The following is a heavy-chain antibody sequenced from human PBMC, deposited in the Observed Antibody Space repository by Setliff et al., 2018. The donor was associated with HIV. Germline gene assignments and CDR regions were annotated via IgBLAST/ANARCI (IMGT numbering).Heavy chain of an antibody. Sequence: HPGGSLRLSCAASGFTFSNYGVTWIRQAPGKGLEWVATITSTTSTYYADPVKGRFTISRDNSKNMLYLEMNSLRAEDTAVYYCAKERGVVGTKDDALDAWGQGTMVTVSS. V-gene: IGHV3-23*05. CDR1: GFTFSNYG. J-gene: IGHJ3*01. CDR3: AKERGVVGTKDDALDA. CDR2: ITSTTST. D-gene: IGHD2-21*01.